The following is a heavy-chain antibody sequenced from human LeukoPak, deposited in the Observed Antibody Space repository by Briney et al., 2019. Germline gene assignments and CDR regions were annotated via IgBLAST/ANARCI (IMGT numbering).Heavy chain of an antibody. CDR2: IYHSGNT. J-gene: IGHJ3*02. Sequence: KPSETLSLTCAVSSGSISSNNWWTWVRQPPGKGLEWIGEIYHSGNTNYNPSLKSRVTMSVDKSKNQFSLKLTSVTAADTAVYYCARDLLGTSAFDIWGQGSMVTVSS. D-gene: IGHD2-8*02. CDR3: ARDLLGTSAFDI. V-gene: IGHV4-4*02. CDR1: SGSISSNNW.